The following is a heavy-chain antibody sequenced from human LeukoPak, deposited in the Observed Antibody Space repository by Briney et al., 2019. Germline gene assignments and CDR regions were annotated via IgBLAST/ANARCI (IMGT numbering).Heavy chain of an antibody. D-gene: IGHD3-10*01. CDR3: TRDPAHEEVRGIFIPYFYC. Sequence: ASVTVSCKASGYTFAKYGISWVGQAPGQGLEGMGWMSDNSGYTKYAQNLQGRISMITDTYKRTAYMELRRRRDDDTAMYYCTRDPAHEEVRGIFIPYFYCWGQVTLVSVSS. CDR1: GYTFAKYG. J-gene: IGHJ4*02. CDR2: MSDNSGYT. V-gene: IGHV1-18*01.